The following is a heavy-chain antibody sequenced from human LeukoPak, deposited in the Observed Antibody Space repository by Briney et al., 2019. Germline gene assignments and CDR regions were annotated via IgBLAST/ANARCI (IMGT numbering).Heavy chain of an antibody. CDR3: ARVGGYCTNGVRYTEDYYFDY. V-gene: IGHV3-53*01. J-gene: IGHJ4*02. D-gene: IGHD2-8*01. CDR1: GFTFSSNY. Sequence: GRSLRLSCAASGFTFSSNYMSWVRQAPGKGLEWVSVIYSGGSTYYADSVKGRFTISRDNSKNTLYLQMNSLRAEDTAVYYCARVGGYCTNGVRYTEDYYFDYWGQGTLVTVSS. CDR2: IYSGGST.